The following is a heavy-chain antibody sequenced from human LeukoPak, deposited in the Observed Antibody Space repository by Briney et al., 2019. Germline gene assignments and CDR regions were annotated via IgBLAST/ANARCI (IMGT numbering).Heavy chain of an antibody. J-gene: IGHJ3*02. V-gene: IGHV3-11*05. Sequence: PGGSLRLSCAASGFTFSDYYMSWIRQAPGKGLEWVSYISSSSYTNYADSVKGRFTISRDNAKNSLYLQMNSPRAEDTAVYYCARDRHAVVTESNDAFDIWGQGTMVTVSS. CDR2: ISSSSYT. D-gene: IGHD2-21*02. CDR3: ARDRHAVVTESNDAFDI. CDR1: GFTFSDYY.